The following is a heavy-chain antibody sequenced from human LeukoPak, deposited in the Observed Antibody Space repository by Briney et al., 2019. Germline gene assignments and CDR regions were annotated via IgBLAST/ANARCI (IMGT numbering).Heavy chain of an antibody. D-gene: IGHD6-19*01. Sequence: ASVKVSCKASGYTFTSYYMHWVRQAPGQGLEWMGWINAGNGNTKYSQKFQGRVTITRDTSASTAYMELSSLRSEDTAVYYCARGPRGWGEGALPNFDYWGQGTLVTVSS. J-gene: IGHJ4*02. CDR2: INAGNGNT. CDR1: GYTFTSYY. V-gene: IGHV1-3*01. CDR3: ARGPRGWGEGALPNFDY.